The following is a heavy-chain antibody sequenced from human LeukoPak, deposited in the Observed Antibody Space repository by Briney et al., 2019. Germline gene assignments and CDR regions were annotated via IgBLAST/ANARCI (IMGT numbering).Heavy chain of an antibody. V-gene: IGHV3-30*18. CDR1: GFTFSSYG. J-gene: IGHJ4*02. D-gene: IGHD1-26*01. Sequence: GGSLRLSCAASGFTFSSYGMHWVRQAPGKGLEWVAVISYDGSNKYYADSVKGRFTISRDNSKNTLYLQMNSLRAEDTALYYCAKGLTVGAKEDYFDYWGQGTLVTVSS. CDR2: ISYDGSNK. CDR3: AKGLTVGAKEDYFDY.